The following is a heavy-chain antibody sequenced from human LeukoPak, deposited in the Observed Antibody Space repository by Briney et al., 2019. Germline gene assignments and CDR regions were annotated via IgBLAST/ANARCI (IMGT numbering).Heavy chain of an antibody. D-gene: IGHD4/OR15-4a*01. CDR2: IYYSGST. J-gene: IGHJ3*02. CDR3: ARDRDYASFDI. V-gene: IGHV4-59*01. CDR1: GGSISSYY. Sequence: SQTLSLTCTVSGGSISSYYWSWIRQPPGKGLEWIGYIYYSGSTNYNPSLKSRVTISVDTSKNQFSLKLSSVTAADTAVYYCARDRDYASFDIWGQGTMVTVSS.